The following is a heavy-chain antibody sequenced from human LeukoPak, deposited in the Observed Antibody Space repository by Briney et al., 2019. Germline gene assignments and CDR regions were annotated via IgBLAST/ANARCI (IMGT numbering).Heavy chain of an antibody. J-gene: IGHJ4*02. CDR2: INHSGST. CDR3: ARGVVRYFDWLLSTHPYYFDC. Sequence: SETLSLTCAVYGGSFSGYYWSWIRQPPGKGLEWIGEINHSGSTNYNPSLKSRVTISVDTSKNQFSLKLSSVTAADTAVYYCARGVVRYFDWLLSTHPYYFDCWGQGTLVTVSS. V-gene: IGHV4-34*01. CDR1: GGSFSGYY. D-gene: IGHD3-9*01.